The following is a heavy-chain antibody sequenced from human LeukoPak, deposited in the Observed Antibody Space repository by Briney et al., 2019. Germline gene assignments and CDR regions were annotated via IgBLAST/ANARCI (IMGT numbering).Heavy chain of an antibody. CDR3: ARNKRGDY. D-gene: IGHD1-1*01. CDR2: IKYDGSEK. Sequence: GGSLRPSCAVSGFTFTTYWMSWARQAPGKGLEWVANIKYDGSEKYYVDSVKGRFTISRDNAKNSLFLQMNSLRAEDTAIYYCARNKRGDYWGQGTLVTVSS. J-gene: IGHJ4*02. CDR1: GFTFTTYW. V-gene: IGHV3-7*01.